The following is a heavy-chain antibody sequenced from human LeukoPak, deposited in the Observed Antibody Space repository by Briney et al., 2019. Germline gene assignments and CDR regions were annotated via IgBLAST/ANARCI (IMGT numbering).Heavy chain of an antibody. J-gene: IGHJ4*02. Sequence: GGSLRLSFAASGFTFSSYWMSWVRQAPGKGLEWVANIKQDGSEKYYVDSVKGRFTISRDNAKNSLYLQMNSLRAEDMALYYCARDSYGSGFLDYWGQGTLVTVSS. CDR2: IKQDGSEK. V-gene: IGHV3-7*03. CDR3: ARDSYGSGFLDY. CDR1: GFTFSSYW. D-gene: IGHD3-10*01.